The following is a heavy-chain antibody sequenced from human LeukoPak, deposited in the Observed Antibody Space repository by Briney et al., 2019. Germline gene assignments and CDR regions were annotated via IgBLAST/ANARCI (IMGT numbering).Heavy chain of an antibody. CDR1: GGSFSGYY. J-gene: IGHJ4*02. V-gene: IGHV4-34*01. CDR2: INHSGST. Sequence: SETLSLTCAVYGGSFSGYYWSWIRQPPGKGLEWMGEINHSGSTNYNPSLKSRVTISVDTSKNQFSLKLSSVTAADTAVYYCASRDLGYAAPEQLVFDWGQGTLVTVSS. CDR3: ASRDLGYAAPEQLVFD. D-gene: IGHD6-13*01.